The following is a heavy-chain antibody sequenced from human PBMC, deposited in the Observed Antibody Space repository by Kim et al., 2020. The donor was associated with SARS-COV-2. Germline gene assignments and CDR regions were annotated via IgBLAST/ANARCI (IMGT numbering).Heavy chain of an antibody. Sequence: NTRGSRKVQGRVTITKDTSETTAYLELSGLISEDTAVYYCAREAVAGSFDYWGQGSMVTVSS. CDR3: AREAVAGSFDY. D-gene: IGHD6-19*01. J-gene: IGHJ4*02. CDR2: NT. V-gene: IGHV1-3*01.